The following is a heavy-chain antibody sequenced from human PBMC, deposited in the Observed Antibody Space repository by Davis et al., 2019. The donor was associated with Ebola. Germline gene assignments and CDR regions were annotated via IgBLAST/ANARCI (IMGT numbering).Heavy chain of an antibody. CDR2: INTDGSFT. J-gene: IGHJ4*02. CDR3: ATCGFCISSSGIDY. Sequence: PGGSLRLSCTASGFSFSYDWVHWVRQPPGKGLEWVARINTDGSFTGYVESVKGRFTISRDNSKNTLYLQMNSLSADDTAVYYCATCGFCISSSGIDYRGQGTLVTVSS. CDR1: GFSFSYDW. D-gene: IGHD6-19*01. V-gene: IGHV3-74*01.